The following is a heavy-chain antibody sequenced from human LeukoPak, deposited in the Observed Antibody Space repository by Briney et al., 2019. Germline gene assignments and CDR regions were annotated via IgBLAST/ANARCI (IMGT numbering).Heavy chain of an antibody. V-gene: IGHV4-59*02. J-gene: IGHJ3*02. Sequence: SETLSLTCTVSGGSVSSYYWSWIRQPPGKGLEWIGYIYYSGSTNYNPSLKSRVTISVDTSKNQFSLKLSSVTAADTAVYYCARDRRGDSRAFDIWGQGTMVTVSS. CDR1: GGSVSSYY. CDR2: IYYSGST. D-gene: IGHD3-10*01. CDR3: ARDRRGDSRAFDI.